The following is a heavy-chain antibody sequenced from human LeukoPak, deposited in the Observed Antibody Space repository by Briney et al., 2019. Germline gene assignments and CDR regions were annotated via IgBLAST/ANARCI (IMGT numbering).Heavy chain of an antibody. CDR1: GGTFSSYA. Sequence: ASVKVSCKASGGTFSSYAISWVRQAPGQRLEWMGRIIPILGIANYAQKFQGRVTITADKSTSTAYMELSSLRSEDTAVYYCASPTSLGGSWGQGTLVTVSS. V-gene: IGHV1-69*04. CDR2: IIPILGIA. J-gene: IGHJ5*02. D-gene: IGHD3-16*01. CDR3: ASPTSLGGS.